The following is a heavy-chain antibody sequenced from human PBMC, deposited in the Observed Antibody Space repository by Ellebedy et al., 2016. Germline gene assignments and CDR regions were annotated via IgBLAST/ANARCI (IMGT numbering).Heavy chain of an antibody. CDR3: AREDCSGGSCYSSGVDYGMDV. Sequence: ASVKVSCKASGGPFSSYAISWVRQAPGQGLEWMGGIIPLYGIVNSAQKFQGRVTITADESTNTAYMELSSLRSEDTAVYYCAREDCSGGSCYSSGVDYGMDVWGQGTTVTVSS. D-gene: IGHD2-15*01. CDR2: IIPLYGIV. J-gene: IGHJ6*02. CDR1: GGPFSSYA. V-gene: IGHV1-69*13.